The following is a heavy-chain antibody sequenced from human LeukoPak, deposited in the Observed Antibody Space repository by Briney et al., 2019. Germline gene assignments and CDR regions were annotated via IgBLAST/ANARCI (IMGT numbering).Heavy chain of an antibody. D-gene: IGHD1-26*01. V-gene: IGHV4-59*08. CDR2: IFYSGTT. CDR1: GGSISRYY. J-gene: IGHJ4*02. CDR3: ARHASYTGSHAHFDS. Sequence: PSETLSLTCNVSGGSISRYYGSWLRQPPGKGLEWIGYIFYSGTTNYNPSLKSRVTISVDTSKNQFSLTLSSVTAADTAVYYCARHASYTGSHAHFDSWGQGTLVTVSS.